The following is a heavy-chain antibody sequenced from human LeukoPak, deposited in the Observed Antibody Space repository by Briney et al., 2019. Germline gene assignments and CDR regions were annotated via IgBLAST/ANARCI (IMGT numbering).Heavy chain of an antibody. V-gene: IGHV3-23*01. D-gene: IGHD6-19*01. J-gene: IGHJ4*02. Sequence: GGSLRLSCAASGFTFSSYAMSWVRQAPGKGLEWVSAISGSGGSTYYADSVKGRLIISRDNSKNTLYLEMNSLRAEDTAVYYCAKESRSSGWYGPDYWGQGTLVTVSS. CDR2: ISGSGGST. CDR1: GFTFSSYA. CDR3: AKESRSSGWYGPDY.